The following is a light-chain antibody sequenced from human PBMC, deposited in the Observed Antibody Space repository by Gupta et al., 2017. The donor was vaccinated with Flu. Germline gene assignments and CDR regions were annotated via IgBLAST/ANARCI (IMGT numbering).Light chain of an antibody. J-gene: IGKJ2*01. Sequence: IQMTQSPSSLFASGGNSLTNTCRPRQGISNYLAWYQQKTGKAPKLLIYGASTLQSGVPSRFSGSGSGTDFTLTISSLQPEDVATYYCQKYNSAPLLFGHGTKWRSN. CDR1: QGISNY. CDR2: GAS. CDR3: QKYNSAPLL. V-gene: IGKV1-27*01.